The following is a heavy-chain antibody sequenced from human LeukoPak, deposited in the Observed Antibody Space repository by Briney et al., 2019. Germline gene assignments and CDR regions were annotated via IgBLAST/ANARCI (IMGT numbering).Heavy chain of an antibody. CDR3: ARGRDVDS. CDR1: GFFFNSYW. Sequence: PGGSLRLSCVTSGFFFNSYWMSWVRQAPGKGLEWVANENQDGGEIYYVDSVKGRFTMSRDNTKNSFYLQMSSLRVEDTAVYYCARGRDVDSWGQGTLVTVSS. V-gene: IGHV3-7*03. J-gene: IGHJ5*01. CDR2: ENQDGGEI.